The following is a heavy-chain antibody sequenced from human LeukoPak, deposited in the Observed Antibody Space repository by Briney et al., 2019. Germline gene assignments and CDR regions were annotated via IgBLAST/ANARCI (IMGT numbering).Heavy chain of an antibody. V-gene: IGHV3-66*02. Sequence: GGSLRLSCAASGFTLSYYGMSWVRQAPGKGPEWVSLVYSDGVTRYADAVQGRFTISRDNSKNTVYLQMNNLRGEDTAVYHCVRDRAEGRAWVEFDPWGQRRLVTVSS. J-gene: IGHJ5*02. CDR1: GFTLSYYG. CDR2: VYSDGVT. CDR3: VRDRAEGRAWVEFDP.